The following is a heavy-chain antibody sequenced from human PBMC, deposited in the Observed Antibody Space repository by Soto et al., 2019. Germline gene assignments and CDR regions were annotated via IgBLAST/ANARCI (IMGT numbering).Heavy chain of an antibody. J-gene: IGHJ5*02. CDR1: GFTFRSFT. Sequence: PGGSLRLSCAASGFTFRSFTMNWVRQAPGKGLEWVSTISSNSAYIYYTDALRGRFTISRDNAKNSLHLQMNSLRAEDTAVYYCTRDESRDNSARCWFDPWGPGTLVTVSS. V-gene: IGHV3-21*01. CDR2: ISSNSAYI. D-gene: IGHD1-1*01. CDR3: TRDESRDNSARCWFDP.